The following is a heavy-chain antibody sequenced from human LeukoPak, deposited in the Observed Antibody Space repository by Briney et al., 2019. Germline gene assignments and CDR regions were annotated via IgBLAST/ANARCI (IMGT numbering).Heavy chain of an antibody. CDR2: IYTSGST. J-gene: IGHJ5*02. V-gene: IGHV4-4*09. CDR1: GGSISSYY. D-gene: IGHD1-7*01. CDR3: ARNWDNWNSNWFDP. Sequence: SETLSLTCTVSGGSISSYYWSWIRQPPGKGLEWIGYIYTSGSTNYNPSLKSRVTISVDTSKNQFSLKLSSVTAADTAVYYCARNWDNWNSNWFDPWGQGTLVTGSS.